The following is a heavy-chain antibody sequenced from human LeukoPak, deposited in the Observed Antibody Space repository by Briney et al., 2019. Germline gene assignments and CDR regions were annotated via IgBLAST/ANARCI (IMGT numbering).Heavy chain of an antibody. Sequence: SETLSLTCTVSGGSISSYYWSWIRQPPGKGLEWIGYIYYSGSTNYNPSLKSRVTISVDTSKNQFSLKLSSVTAADTAVYYCVRSSGSDYSSSWCRRGAWFDPWGQGTLVTVSS. CDR2: IYYSGST. CDR3: VRSSGSDYSSSWCRRGAWFDP. V-gene: IGHV4-59*08. J-gene: IGHJ5*02. D-gene: IGHD6-13*01. CDR1: GGSISSYY.